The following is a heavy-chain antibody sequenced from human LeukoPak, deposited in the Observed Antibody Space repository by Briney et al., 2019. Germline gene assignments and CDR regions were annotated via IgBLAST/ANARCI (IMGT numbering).Heavy chain of an antibody. CDR2: ISSSSSYI. J-gene: IGHJ4*02. D-gene: IGHD3-10*01. Sequence: PGRSLRLSCAASGFTFSSYSMNWVRQAPGKGLEWVSSISSSSSYIYYADSVKGRFTISRDNAKNSLYLQMNSLRAEDTALYYCAKDYRRFGEFRGCYFDYWGQGTLVTVSS. CDR1: GFTFSSYS. V-gene: IGHV3-21*04. CDR3: AKDYRRFGEFRGCYFDY.